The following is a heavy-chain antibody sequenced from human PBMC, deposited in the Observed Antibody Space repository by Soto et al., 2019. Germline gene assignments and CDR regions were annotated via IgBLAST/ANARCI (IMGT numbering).Heavy chain of an antibody. CDR3: ARRPMGQKQRVRDYGRDV. D-gene: IGHD6-13*01. Sequence: ASVQVSCKASGYPFPGYYLHRVRQAPGQGPGWMCWVNPNRGETNYVQKFQGRVTLTGDTSISTAYMELTRLRSDDTAVYYCARRPMGQKQRVRDYGRDVWGQGTTGTVSS. J-gene: IGHJ6*02. CDR2: VNPNRGET. V-gene: IGHV1-2*02. CDR1: GYPFPGYY.